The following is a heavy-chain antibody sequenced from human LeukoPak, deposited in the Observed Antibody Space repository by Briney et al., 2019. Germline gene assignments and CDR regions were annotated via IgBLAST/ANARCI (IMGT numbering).Heavy chain of an antibody. CDR1: GFTFSSYA. D-gene: IGHD3-22*01. CDR3: AKHRFESGGYHSTD. Sequence: GGSLRLSCAASGFTFSSYAMSWVRQAPGKGLAWVSTISSGSGSTYCADSVKGRFTISRDNSKNTLYLQMNSLRDEDTAVYYCAKHRFESGGYHSTDWGQGTLVTVSS. J-gene: IGHJ4*02. V-gene: IGHV3-23*01. CDR2: ISSGSGST.